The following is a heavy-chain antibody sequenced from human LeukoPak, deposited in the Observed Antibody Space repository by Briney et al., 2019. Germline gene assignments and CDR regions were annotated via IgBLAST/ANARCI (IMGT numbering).Heavy chain of an antibody. D-gene: IGHD6-13*01. J-gene: IGHJ4*02. CDR2: INAGNGNT. CDR3: ARVGTSGWYGDS. V-gene: IGHV1-3*01. CDR1: RYTFTNYG. Sequence: ASVKLSCKASRYTFTNYGIHWVRQAPGQRLEWMGWINAGNGNTRSSQKLQGRVTITTDTSANTAYMELSSLISEDTAIYFCARVGTSGWYGDSWGQGTQVIVSS.